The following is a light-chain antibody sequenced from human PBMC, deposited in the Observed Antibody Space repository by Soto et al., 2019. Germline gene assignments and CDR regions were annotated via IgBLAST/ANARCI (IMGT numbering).Light chain of an antibody. J-gene: IGKJ3*01. CDR2: DAS. V-gene: IGKV1-9*01. CDR3: QQLNNFVT. Sequence: DILLTQSPSFLSASVGDRVTITCRASQTVSSYLGWYQQKPGKAPKVLITDASTLQSGVPSRFSGSGFGTEFTLTIRGLQPEDVATYYCQQLNNFVTFGPGTKVNI. CDR1: QTVSSY.